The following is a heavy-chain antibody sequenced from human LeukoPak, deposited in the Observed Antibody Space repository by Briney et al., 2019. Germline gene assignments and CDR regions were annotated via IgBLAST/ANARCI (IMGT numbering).Heavy chain of an antibody. CDR3: ARDTSHITIFGVVIRYYFDY. J-gene: IGHJ4*02. CDR2: ISAYNGNT. V-gene: IGHV1-18*01. CDR1: GYTFTSYG. Sequence: ASVKVSCKASGYTFTSYGISWVRQAPGQGLEWMGWISAYNGNTNYAQKLQGRVTMTTDTSTSTAYMELRSLRSDDTAVYYCARDTSHITIFGVVIRYYFDYWGQGTLVTVS. D-gene: IGHD3-3*01.